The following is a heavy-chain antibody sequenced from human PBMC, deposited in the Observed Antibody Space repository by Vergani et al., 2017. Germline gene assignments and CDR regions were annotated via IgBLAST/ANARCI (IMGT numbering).Heavy chain of an antibody. CDR2: INHSGST. CDR1: GGSFSGYY. Sequence: QVQLQQWGAGLLKPSETLSLTCAVYGGSFSGYYWSWIRQPPGKGLEWIGEINHSGSTNYNPSLKSRVTISVDTSKNQFSLKLSSVTAADTAVYYCASRTYDFWSGHVRFDPWGQGTLVTVSS. D-gene: IGHD3-3*01. CDR3: ASRTYDFWSGHVRFDP. J-gene: IGHJ5*02. V-gene: IGHV4-34*01.